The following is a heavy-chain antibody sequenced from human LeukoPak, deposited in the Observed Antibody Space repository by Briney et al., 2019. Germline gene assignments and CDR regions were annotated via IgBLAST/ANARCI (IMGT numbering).Heavy chain of an antibody. CDR3: AIKPVTMWIYGY. CDR2: IGDSGHST. Sequence: PGGSLRLSCAASGFTFGSYTISWVRQAPGKGLEWVSGIGDSGHSTYYADSVKGRFTISRDNSKNTLFLQMDSLRAEDTAVYYCAIKPVTMWIYGYWGQGALVTVSS. D-gene: IGHD3-10*02. V-gene: IGHV3-23*01. CDR1: GFTFGSYT. J-gene: IGHJ4*02.